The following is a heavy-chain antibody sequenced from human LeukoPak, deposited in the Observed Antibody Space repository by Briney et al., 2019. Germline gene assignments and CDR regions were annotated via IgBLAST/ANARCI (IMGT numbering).Heavy chain of an antibody. J-gene: IGHJ4*02. CDR3: AKTPSAESGSYYNSPYFDY. CDR1: GGTFSSYA. CDR2: IIPIFGTA. D-gene: IGHD3-10*01. V-gene: IGHV1-69*05. Sequence: SVKVSCKASGGTFSSYAVSWVRQAPGQGLEWMGGIIPIFGTANYAQKFQGRVTITTDESTSTAYMELSSLRSEDTAVYYCAKTPSAESGSYYNSPYFDYWGQGTLVTVSS.